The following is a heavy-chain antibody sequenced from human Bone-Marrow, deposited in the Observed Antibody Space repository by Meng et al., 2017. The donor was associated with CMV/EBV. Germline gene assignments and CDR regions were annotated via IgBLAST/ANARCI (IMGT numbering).Heavy chain of an antibody. CDR2: MNPNSGNT. J-gene: IGHJ5*02. CDR3: ARDVEYCSSTSCSNWFDP. CDR1: GGTFSSYA. V-gene: IGHV1-8*02. Sequence: ASVKVSCKASGGTFSSYAISWVRQATGQGLEWMGWMNPNSGNTGYAQKFQGRVTMTRNTSISTAYMELSSLRSEDTAVYYCARDVEYCSSTSCSNWFDPWGQGTLVTVSS. D-gene: IGHD2-2*01.